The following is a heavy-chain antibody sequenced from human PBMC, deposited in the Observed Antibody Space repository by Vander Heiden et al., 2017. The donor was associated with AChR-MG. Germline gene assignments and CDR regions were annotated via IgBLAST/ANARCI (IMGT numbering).Heavy chain of an antibody. CDR3: ARTRKTRISKVYYYYMDV. V-gene: IGHV2-70*04. CDR2: IDWDDDK. Sequence: QVTLKESGPALVKPTQTLTLTCTFSGFSLSTSGMRVSWIQQPPGKALEWLARIDWDDDKFYSTSLKTRLTISKDTSKNQVVLTMTNMDPVDTATYYCARTRKTRISKVYYYYMDVWGKGTTVTVSS. CDR1: GFSLSTSGMR. J-gene: IGHJ6*03. D-gene: IGHD2-15*01.